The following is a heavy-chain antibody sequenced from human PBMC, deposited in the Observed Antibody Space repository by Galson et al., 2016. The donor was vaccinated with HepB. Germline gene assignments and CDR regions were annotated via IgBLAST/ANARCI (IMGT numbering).Heavy chain of an antibody. J-gene: IGHJ6*02. D-gene: IGHD3-3*01. V-gene: IGHV3-30*04. CDR1: GFTFSKYT. Sequence: SLRLSCAASGFTFSKYTMHWVRQAPGKGLEWVALIPYDGRNIYYADSVKGQFFISRDNSKNTLYLQMNSLRAEDTAVYYCARDKLRILEWFYSELGNYYYYYGMDVWGQGTTVTVSS. CDR3: ARDKLRILEWFYSELGNYYYYYGMDV. CDR2: IPYDGRNI.